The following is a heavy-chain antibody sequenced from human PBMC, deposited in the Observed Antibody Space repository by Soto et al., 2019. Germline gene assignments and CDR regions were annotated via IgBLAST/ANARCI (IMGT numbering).Heavy chain of an antibody. CDR1: GFTFSSYS. D-gene: IGHD3-10*01. CDR3: ARSPYGSGSYPPLFDY. J-gene: IGHJ4*02. Sequence: PGGSLRLSCAASGFTFSSYSMNWVRQAPGKGLEWVSYISSSSSTIYYADSVKGRFTISRDNAKNSLYLQMNSLRAEDTAVYYCARSPYGSGSYPPLFDYWGQGTLVTSPQ. CDR2: ISSSSSTI. V-gene: IGHV3-48*01.